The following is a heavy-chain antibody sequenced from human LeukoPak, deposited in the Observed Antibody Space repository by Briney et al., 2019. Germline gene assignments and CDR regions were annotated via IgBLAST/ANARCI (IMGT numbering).Heavy chain of an antibody. CDR2: ISDTYATT. Sequence: GGSLRLSCATSGFTFTNYAMTWVRQTPGKGLEWVSSISDTYATTYYTDSVKGRCTISRDNSKNTVSLQLNNLRVEDTAVYFCVRHDSFIPFWGQGTLVTVSS. CDR3: VRHDSFIPF. V-gene: IGHV3-23*01. J-gene: IGHJ4*02. CDR1: GFTFTNYA. D-gene: IGHD2-21*01.